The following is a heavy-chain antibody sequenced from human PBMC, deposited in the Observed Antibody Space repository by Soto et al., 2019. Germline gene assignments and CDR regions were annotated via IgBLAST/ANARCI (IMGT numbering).Heavy chain of an antibody. CDR1: GFTFSSYA. Sequence: GGSLRLSCAASGFTFSSYAMSWVRQAPGKGLEWVSAISGSGGSTYYADSVKGRFTISRDNSKNTLYLQMNSLRAEDTAVYYCANIPGIPDAFDIWGQGTMGTVSS. D-gene: IGHD3-10*01. J-gene: IGHJ3*02. CDR3: ANIPGIPDAFDI. CDR2: ISGSGGST. V-gene: IGHV3-23*01.